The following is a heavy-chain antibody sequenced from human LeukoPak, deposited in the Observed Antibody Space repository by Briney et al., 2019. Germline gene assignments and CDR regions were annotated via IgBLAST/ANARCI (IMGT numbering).Heavy chain of an antibody. D-gene: IGHD1-26*01. V-gene: IGHV1-8*03. J-gene: IGHJ3*02. CDR2: MNPNSGNT. Sequence: ASVKVSCKASGYTFTSYDINWVRQATGQGLEWMGWMNPNSGNTGYAQKFQGRVTITRNTSISTAYMELSSLRSEDSAVYYCARGRWERRHRQLYAFDIWGQGTMVTVSS. CDR3: ARGRWERRHRQLYAFDI. CDR1: GYTFTSYD.